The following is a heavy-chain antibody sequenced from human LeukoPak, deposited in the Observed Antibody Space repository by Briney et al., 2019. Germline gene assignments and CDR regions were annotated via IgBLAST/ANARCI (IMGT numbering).Heavy chain of an antibody. Sequence: PGESLRLSCAASGFTFSSNSMNWVRQAPGKGLEWVSSISSSSSYIYYADSVKGRFTISRDNSKNTLYLQMNSLRAEDTALYYCAKGPFFYYDASGYNYFDYWGQGTLVTVSS. V-gene: IGHV3-21*04. CDR3: AKGPFFYYDASGYNYFDY. CDR2: ISSSSSYI. J-gene: IGHJ4*02. CDR1: GFTFSSNS. D-gene: IGHD3-22*01.